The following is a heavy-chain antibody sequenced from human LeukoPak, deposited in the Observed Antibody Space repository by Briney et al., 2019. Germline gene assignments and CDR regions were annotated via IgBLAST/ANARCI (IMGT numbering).Heavy chain of an antibody. CDR1: GSTFTGAY. Sequence: ASVKVSCKPSGSTFTGAYMHWVRQAPGQGLEWMGWINPNSGETKFAQKFQGRVTMTRDTSISTVYMDLGGLRSDDTAVYYCARVLFNSGYDYWGQGSLVTVSS. J-gene: IGHJ4*02. CDR2: INPNSGET. V-gene: IGHV1-2*02. D-gene: IGHD3-9*01. CDR3: ARVLFNSGYDY.